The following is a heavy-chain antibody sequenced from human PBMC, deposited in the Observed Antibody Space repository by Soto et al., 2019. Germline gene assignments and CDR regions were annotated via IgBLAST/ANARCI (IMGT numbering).Heavy chain of an antibody. Sequence: QLQLQESGSGLVKPSQTLSLTCAVSGGSISSGGYSWSWIRQPPGKGLEWIGYIYHSGSTYYNPSLKSRVXIXXDRPKNQFSLKLSSVTAADTAVYYCARGNVVPLDYWGQGTLVTVSS. D-gene: IGHD2-21*01. CDR2: IYHSGST. J-gene: IGHJ4*02. V-gene: IGHV4-30-2*01. CDR3: ARGNVVPLDY. CDR1: GGSISSGGYS.